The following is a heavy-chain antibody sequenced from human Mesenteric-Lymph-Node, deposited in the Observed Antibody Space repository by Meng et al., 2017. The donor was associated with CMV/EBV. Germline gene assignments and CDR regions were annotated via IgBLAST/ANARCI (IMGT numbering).Heavy chain of an antibody. D-gene: IGHD2-15*01. CDR1: GFTFSNYA. CDR2: ISGSGGST. Sequence: GESLKISCAASGFTFSNYAMNWVRQAPGKGLEWVSAISGSGGSTYYADSVKGRFTISRDNAKNSLYLQMNSLRAEDTAVYYCARIRMVVYYYYGMDVWGQGTTVTVSS. V-gene: IGHV3-23*01. CDR3: ARIRMVVYYYYGMDV. J-gene: IGHJ6*02.